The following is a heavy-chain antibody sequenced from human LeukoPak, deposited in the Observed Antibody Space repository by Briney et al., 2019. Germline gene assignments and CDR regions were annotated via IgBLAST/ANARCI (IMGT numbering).Heavy chain of an antibody. Sequence: PGGSLRLSCAASGFTFSSYGMPWVRQAPGKGLEWVAVISYDGSNKYYADSVKGRFTISRDNSKNTLYLQMNSLRAEDTAVYYCAKDRSSGWSDYWGQGTLVTVSS. J-gene: IGHJ4*02. CDR3: AKDRSSGWSDY. D-gene: IGHD6-19*01. CDR2: ISYDGSNK. CDR1: GFTFSSYG. V-gene: IGHV3-30*18.